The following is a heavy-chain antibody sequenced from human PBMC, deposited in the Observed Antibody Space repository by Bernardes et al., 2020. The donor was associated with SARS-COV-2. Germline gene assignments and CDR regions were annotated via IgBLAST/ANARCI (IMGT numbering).Heavy chain of an antibody. CDR3: AKDLWSSSSVGLDY. CDR2: ISWNSGSI. V-gene: IGHV3-9*01. CDR1: GFTFDDYA. Sequence: CLSLSSAASGFTFDDYAMHWVRQAPGKGLEWVSGISWNSGSIGYADSVKGRFTISRDNAKNSLYLQMNSLRAEDTALYYCAKDLWSSSSVGLDYWGQGALVTVSS. J-gene: IGHJ4*02. D-gene: IGHD6-6*01.